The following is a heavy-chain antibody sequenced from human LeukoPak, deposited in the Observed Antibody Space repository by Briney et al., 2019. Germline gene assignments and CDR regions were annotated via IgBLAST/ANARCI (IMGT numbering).Heavy chain of an antibody. Sequence: SGGSLRLSCAVSGFTFDDYAMHWVRQVPGKGLEWVSGISWNSDTIDLADSVKGRFTISRDNSKNTLYLQMNSLTAEDTAVYYCAKSGLNRFDYWGQGTLVTVSS. CDR1: GFTFDDYA. J-gene: IGHJ4*02. CDR3: AKSGLNRFDY. D-gene: IGHD2-15*01. CDR2: ISWNSDTI. V-gene: IGHV3-9*01.